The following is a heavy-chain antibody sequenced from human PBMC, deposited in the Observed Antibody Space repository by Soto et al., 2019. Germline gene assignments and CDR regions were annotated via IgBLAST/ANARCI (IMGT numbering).Heavy chain of an antibody. Sequence: SQTLSLTCTVSGGSISSGGYYWSLIRQHPGKCLERIGYIYYSGSTYYNPSLKSRVTISVDTSKNQFSLKLNSVTAADTAVYYCATSPSIYDYVWGSYRFLFDYWGQGTLVTVSS. V-gene: IGHV4-31*03. CDR3: ATSPSIYDYVWGSYRFLFDY. J-gene: IGHJ4*02. CDR2: IYYSGST. D-gene: IGHD3-16*02. CDR1: GGSISSGGYY.